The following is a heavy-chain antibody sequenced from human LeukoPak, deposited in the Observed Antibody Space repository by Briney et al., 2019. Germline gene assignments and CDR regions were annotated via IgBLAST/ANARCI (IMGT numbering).Heavy chain of an antibody. CDR2: IGSSSSYI. V-gene: IGHV3-21*01. CDR1: GFTFSSYS. CDR3: ARDLRNPRNYDILTPMVDGLFFDY. J-gene: IGHJ4*02. Sequence: PGGSLRLSCAASGFTFSSYSMNWARQAPGEGLEWVSSIGSSSSYIYYADSVKGRFTISRDNAKNSLYLQMNSLRAEDTAVYYCARDLRNPRNYDILTPMVDGLFFDYWGQGTLVTVSS. D-gene: IGHD3-9*01.